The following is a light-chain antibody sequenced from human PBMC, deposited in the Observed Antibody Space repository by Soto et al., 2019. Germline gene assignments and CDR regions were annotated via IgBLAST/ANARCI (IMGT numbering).Light chain of an antibody. Sequence: EIVLTQSPGTLSLSPGERATLSSRASQSVSSNFLAWYQLRPGQAPRLLIYGTSSRATGIPDRFSGSGSGTDFTLTISRLEPEDFAVYFCHQYSSSITFGGGTKVEVK. J-gene: IGKJ4*01. V-gene: IGKV3-20*01. CDR3: HQYSSSIT. CDR2: GTS. CDR1: QSVSSNF.